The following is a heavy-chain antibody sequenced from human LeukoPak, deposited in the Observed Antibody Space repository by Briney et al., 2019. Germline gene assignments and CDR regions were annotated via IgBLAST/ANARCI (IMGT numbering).Heavy chain of an antibody. Sequence: GGSLRLSCAASGFTFSSYWMSWVRQAPGKGLKWVANIKEDGSEKYYVDSVKGRFTISRDNAKNSLFLEMNSLRAEDTALYYCAREEPVAIPSHWGQGTLVTVSS. D-gene: IGHD2-21*01. CDR1: GFTFSSYW. CDR3: AREEPVAIPSH. J-gene: IGHJ4*02. CDR2: IKEDGSEK. V-gene: IGHV3-7*01.